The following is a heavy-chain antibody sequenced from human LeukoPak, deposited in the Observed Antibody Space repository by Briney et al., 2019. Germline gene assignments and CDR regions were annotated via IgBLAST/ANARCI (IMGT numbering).Heavy chain of an antibody. CDR2: IYYSGST. CDR3: ARSRGGAWVSPYYFDY. D-gene: IGHD3-16*01. CDR1: GGSISSGGYY. J-gene: IGHJ4*02. V-gene: IGHV4-31*03. Sequence: SETLSLTCTVSGGSISSGGYYWSWIRQHPGKGVEWIGYIYYSGSTYYNPSLKSRVTISVDTSKNQFSLKLSSVTAADTAVYYCARSRGGAWVSPYYFDYWGQGTLVTVSS.